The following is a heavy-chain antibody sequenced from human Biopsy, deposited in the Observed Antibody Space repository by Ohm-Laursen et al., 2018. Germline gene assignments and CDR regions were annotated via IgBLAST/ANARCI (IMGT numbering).Heavy chain of an antibody. CDR1: GYIFTSYY. CDR3: ARAVTGTGGVFDS. D-gene: IGHD6-19*01. CDR2: INPSGGST. J-gene: IGHJ4*02. Sequence: ASVKVSCKTSGYIFTSYYIHWVRQAPGQGLEWMASINPSGGSTTYAQRFQGRLIMTRDTSTSSIYMELSSLRSEDTAIYFCARAVTGTGGVFDSWGQGTLVTVSS. V-gene: IGHV1-46*01.